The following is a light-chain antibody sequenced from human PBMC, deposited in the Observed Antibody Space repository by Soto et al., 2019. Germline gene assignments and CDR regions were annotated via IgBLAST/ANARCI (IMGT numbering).Light chain of an antibody. CDR2: EVS. Sequence: QSALTQPASVSGSPGQSITISCTGTSSDVGKYIFVSWYQQYPGKAPKLMFYEVSERPSGISYRFSGSKSGNTASLTISGLQAEDEADYYCCSYAGSGTPVVFGGGTKLTVL. CDR3: CSYAGSGTPVV. CDR1: SSDVGKYIF. V-gene: IGLV2-23*02. J-gene: IGLJ2*01.